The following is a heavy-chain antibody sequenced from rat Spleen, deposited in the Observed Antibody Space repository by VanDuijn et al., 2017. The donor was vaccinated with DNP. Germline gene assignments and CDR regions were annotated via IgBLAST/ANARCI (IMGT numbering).Heavy chain of an antibody. CDR3: ATTLPGFGAFAY. D-gene: IGHD4-3*01. CDR1: GFTFSNYD. V-gene: IGHV5S10*01. CDR2: IIYDGSRT. J-gene: IGHJ3*01. Sequence: EVQLVESGGGLVQPGRSMKLSCAASGFTFSNYDMAWVRQAPTKGLEWVATIIYDGSRTYYRDSVKGRFTISRDNAKSTLYLQMDSLRSEDTATYYCATTLPGFGAFAYWGQGTLVTVSS.